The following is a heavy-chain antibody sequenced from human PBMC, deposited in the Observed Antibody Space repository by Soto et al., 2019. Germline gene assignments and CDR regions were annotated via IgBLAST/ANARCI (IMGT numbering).Heavy chain of an antibody. CDR2: IWYDGSNK. CDR1: GFTFSSYG. D-gene: IGHD5-18*01. J-gene: IGHJ6*03. V-gene: IGHV3-33*01. Sequence: GGSLRLSCAASGFTFSSYGMHWVRQAPGKGLEWVAVIWYDGSNKYYADSVKGRFTISRDNSKNTLYLQMNSLRAEDTAVYYCARCVSGGDVDTANYYYYYYYMDVWGKGTTVTVSS. CDR3: ARCVSGGDVDTANYYYYYYYMDV.